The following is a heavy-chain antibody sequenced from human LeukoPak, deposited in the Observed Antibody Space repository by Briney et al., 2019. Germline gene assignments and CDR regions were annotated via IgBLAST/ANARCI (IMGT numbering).Heavy chain of an antibody. Sequence: ASVKVSCKASGYTFTGYYMHWVRQALGQGLEWMGWINPNSGGTNYAQKFQGWVTMTRDTSISTAYMELSRLRSDDTAVYYCARDHRYCSGGSCYSDAFDIWGQGTMVTVSS. CDR2: INPNSGGT. D-gene: IGHD2-15*01. J-gene: IGHJ3*02. V-gene: IGHV1-2*04. CDR3: ARDHRYCSGGSCYSDAFDI. CDR1: GYTFTGYY.